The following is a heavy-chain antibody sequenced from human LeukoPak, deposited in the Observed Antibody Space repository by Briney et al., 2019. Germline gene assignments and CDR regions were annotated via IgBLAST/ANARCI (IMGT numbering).Heavy chain of an antibody. D-gene: IGHD6-6*01. CDR2: ISSSSSYI. V-gene: IGHV3-21*01. CDR3: ARELPQYSSSSPPGY. CDR1: GFTFSSYG. J-gene: IGHJ4*02. Sequence: GRSLRLSCAASGFTFSSYGMHWVRQAPGKGLEWVSSISSSSSYIYYADSVKGRFTISRDNAKNSLCLQMNSLRAEDTAVYYCARELPQYSSSSPPGYWGQGTLVTVSS.